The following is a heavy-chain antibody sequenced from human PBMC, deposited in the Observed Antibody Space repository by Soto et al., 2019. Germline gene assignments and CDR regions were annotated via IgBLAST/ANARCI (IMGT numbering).Heavy chain of an antibody. V-gene: IGHV4-30-4*01. CDR3: ASGYCSSTSSYNKQYYYYGMDV. J-gene: IGHJ6*02. D-gene: IGHD2-2*03. Sequence: SETLSLTCTVSGGSISSGDYYWSWIRQPPGKGLEWIGYIYYSGSTYYNPSLKSRVTISVDTSKNQFSLKLSSVTAADTAVYYCASGYCSSTSSYNKQYYYYGMDVWGQGTTVTVSS. CDR2: IYYSGST. CDR1: GGSISSGDYY.